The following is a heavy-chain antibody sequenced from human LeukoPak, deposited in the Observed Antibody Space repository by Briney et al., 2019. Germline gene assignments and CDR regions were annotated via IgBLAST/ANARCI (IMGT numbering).Heavy chain of an antibody. Sequence: GGCLGLSCAASGFTFDDYGMSWVRQAPGKGLEWVSGINWNGGSTGYADSVKGRFTISRDNAKNSLYLQMNSLRSEDTAVYYCARDSGYHYDSSGSENFDYWGQGTLVTVSS. CDR2: INWNGGST. V-gene: IGHV3-20*04. D-gene: IGHD3-22*01. CDR1: GFTFDDYG. CDR3: ARDSGYHYDSSGSENFDY. J-gene: IGHJ4*02.